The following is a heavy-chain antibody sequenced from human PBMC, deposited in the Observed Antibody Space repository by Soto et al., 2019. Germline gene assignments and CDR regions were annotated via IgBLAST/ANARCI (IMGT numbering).Heavy chain of an antibody. V-gene: IGHV5-10-1*01. CDR1: GYSFTTYW. CDR2: IDPTDSYT. J-gene: IGHJ5*02. D-gene: IGHD6-13*01. CDR3: ALNVAAAGSGFDP. Sequence: GGSLKISCKGSGYSFTTYWITWVRQMPGKGLEWMGRIDPTDSYTNYSPSFQGHVTISADKSISTAYLQWSSLKASDTAIYFCALNVAAAGSGFDPWGQGTLVTVSS.